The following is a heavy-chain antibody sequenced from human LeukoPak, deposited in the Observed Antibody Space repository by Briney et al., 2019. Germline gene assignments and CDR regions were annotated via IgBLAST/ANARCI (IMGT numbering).Heavy chain of an antibody. V-gene: IGHV1-69*04. CDR2: IIPIFGIA. CDR3: ARGRSTYYYYYYGMDV. J-gene: IGHJ6*02. CDR1: GGTFSSYA. Sequence: SVKVSCKASGGTFSSYAISWVRQAPGQGLEWMGRIIPIFGIANYAQKFQGRVTITADKSTSTVYMELSSLRSEDTAVYYCARGRSTYYYYYYGMDVWGQGTTVTVSS. D-gene: IGHD1-26*01.